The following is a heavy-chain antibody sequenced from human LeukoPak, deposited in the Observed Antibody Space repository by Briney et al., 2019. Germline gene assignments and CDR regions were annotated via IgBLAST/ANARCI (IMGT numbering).Heavy chain of an antibody. V-gene: IGHV3-21*01. J-gene: IGHJ4*02. CDR2: ISSSSSYI. Sequence: GGSLRLSCVASGFTFSTYTMNWVRQAPGKGLEWVSSISSSSSYIYYADSVKGRFTISRDNAKNSLYLQMNSLRAEDTAVYYCARTNYDFWSGYYTPVPNYFDYWGQGTLVTVSS. D-gene: IGHD3-3*01. CDR3: ARTNYDFWSGYYTPVPNYFDY. CDR1: GFTFSTYT.